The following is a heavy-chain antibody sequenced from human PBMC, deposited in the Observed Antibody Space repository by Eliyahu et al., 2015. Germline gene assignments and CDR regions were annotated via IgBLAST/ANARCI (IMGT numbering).Heavy chain of an antibody. D-gene: IGHD3-3*01. V-gene: IGHV4-61*01. CDR1: GGSVNSGSYY. CDR2: IYYSGST. J-gene: IGHJ4*02. CDR3: ARVTSGDGFWSGYLVDF. Sequence: QVQLQESGPGLVKPSGTXSLTXTVSGGSVNSGSYYWSWIRQPPGKGLELIGYIYYSGSTNYNPSLKSRVTISVDTSKNQFSLRLNSLTAADTALYYCARVTSGDGFWSGYLVDFWGQGILVTVSS.